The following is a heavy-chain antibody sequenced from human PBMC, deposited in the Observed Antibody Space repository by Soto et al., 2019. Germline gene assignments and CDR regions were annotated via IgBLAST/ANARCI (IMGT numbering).Heavy chain of an antibody. V-gene: IGHV4-34*01. D-gene: IGHD2-2*01. CDR1: GGSFSGYY. Sequence: SETLSLTCAVYGGSFSGYYWSWIRQPPGKGLEWIGEINHSRSTNYNPSLKSRVTISVDTSKNQFSLKLSSVTAADTAVYYCARVHSGYCSSTSCPDYYYMDVWGKGTTVTVSS. CDR3: ARVHSGYCSSTSCPDYYYMDV. J-gene: IGHJ6*03. CDR2: INHSRST.